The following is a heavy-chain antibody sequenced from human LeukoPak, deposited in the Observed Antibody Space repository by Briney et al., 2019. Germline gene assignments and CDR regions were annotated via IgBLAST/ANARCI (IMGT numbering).Heavy chain of an antibody. V-gene: IGHV1-24*01. CDR3: ATGVSGYYDSSGYSQFDY. CDR2: FDPEDGET. D-gene: IGHD3-22*01. J-gene: IGHJ4*02. Sequence: ASVKVSCKVSGYTLTELSMHWVRQAPGKGLEWMGGFDPEDGETIYAQKFQGRVTMTEDTSTDTAYMELSSLRSEDTAVYYCATGVSGYYDSSGYSQFDYWGQGALVTVSS. CDR1: GYTLTELS.